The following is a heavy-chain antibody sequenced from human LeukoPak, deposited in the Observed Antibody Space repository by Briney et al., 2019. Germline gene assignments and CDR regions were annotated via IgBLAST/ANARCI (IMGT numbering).Heavy chain of an antibody. V-gene: IGHV3-7*01. Sequence: GGSLRLSCAASGFTLSSYWMSWVRQAPGKGLEWVANIKQEGSEKYYVDSEKGRFTISRDNAKNSLYLQMNSLRAEDTAVYYCARDQPSRNLYYYDRYGMDVWGQGTTVTVSS. D-gene: IGHD3-10*02. J-gene: IGHJ6*02. CDR2: IKQEGSEK. CDR3: ARDQPSRNLYYYDRYGMDV. CDR1: GFTLSSYW.